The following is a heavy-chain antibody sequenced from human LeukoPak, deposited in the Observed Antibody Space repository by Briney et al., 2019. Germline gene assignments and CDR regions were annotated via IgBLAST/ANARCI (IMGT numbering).Heavy chain of an antibody. D-gene: IGHD3-3*01. V-gene: IGHV1-2*02. J-gene: IGHJ4*02. CDR3: ARGDPGDYDFYLKFLDY. CDR2: INPNSGGT. Sequence: GASVKVSCKASGYTFTNYYMHWVRQAPGQGLEWMGWINPNSGGTNNVQKFQGRITMTRDTSISTAYMELRRLRSDDTAVYYCARGDPGDYDFYLKFLDYWGQGTLVTVSS. CDR1: GYTFTNYY.